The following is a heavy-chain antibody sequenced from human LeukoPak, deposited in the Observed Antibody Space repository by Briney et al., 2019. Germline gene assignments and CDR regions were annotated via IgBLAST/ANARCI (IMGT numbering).Heavy chain of an antibody. Sequence: GGSLRLSCAASGFTFSSYGMHWVRQAPGKGLEWVTVIWYDGSNKYYADSVKGRFTISRDNSKNTLYLQMNSLRAEDTAVYYCVRSSMVAAGPFDYWGQGILVTVSS. CDR2: IWYDGSNK. D-gene: IGHD6-13*01. CDR3: VRSSMVAAGPFDY. V-gene: IGHV3-33*01. J-gene: IGHJ4*02. CDR1: GFTFSSYG.